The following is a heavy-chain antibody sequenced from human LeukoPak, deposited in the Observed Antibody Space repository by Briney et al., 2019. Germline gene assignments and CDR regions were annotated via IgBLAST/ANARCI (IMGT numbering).Heavy chain of an antibody. Sequence: SQTLSLTCTVSGGSISSGGYYWSWIRQHPGKGLEWIGYIYYSGSTYYNPSLKSRVTISVDTSKNQFSLKLSSVTAADTAVYYCASGDFWSGYAPPDYWGQGTLVTVSS. J-gene: IGHJ4*02. D-gene: IGHD3-3*01. CDR3: ASGDFWSGYAPPDY. CDR2: IYYSGST. CDR1: GGSISSGGYY. V-gene: IGHV4-31*03.